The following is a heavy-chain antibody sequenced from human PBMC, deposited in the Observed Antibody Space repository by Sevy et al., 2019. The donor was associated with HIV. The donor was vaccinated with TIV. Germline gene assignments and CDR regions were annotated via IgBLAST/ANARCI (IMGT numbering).Heavy chain of an antibody. J-gene: IGHJ6*02. CDR1: GFTFSTYA. Sequence: GGSLRLFCAASGFTFSTYAMSWVRQAPGKGLEWVSAISGSGGSTYYADSVEGRFTISRDKSKNTLYLQMNSLTAEDTAVYFCAKGDRTFYGLDVWGQGTTVTVSS. CDR3: AKGDRTFYGLDV. CDR2: ISGSGGST. D-gene: IGHD2-15*01. V-gene: IGHV3-23*01.